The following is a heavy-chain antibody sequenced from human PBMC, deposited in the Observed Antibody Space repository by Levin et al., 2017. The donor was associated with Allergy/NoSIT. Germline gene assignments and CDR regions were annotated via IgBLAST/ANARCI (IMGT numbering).Heavy chain of an antibody. V-gene: IGHV3-33*01. CDR2: IWHDGSHK. CDR1: EFIFRDYA. J-gene: IGHJ4*02. CDR3: ARDPHRFNSSGFFDY. D-gene: IGHD6-25*01. Sequence: LSLPCAASEFIFRDYAIHWVRQSPGKGLEWLAIIWHDGSHKNYSDSVKGRFIISRDSSKHTVYLEMNNLRVEDTAVYYCARDPHRFNSSGFFDYWGQGNAVTVSS.